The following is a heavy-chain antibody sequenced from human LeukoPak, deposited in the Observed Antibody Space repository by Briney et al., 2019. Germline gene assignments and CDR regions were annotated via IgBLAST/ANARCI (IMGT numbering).Heavy chain of an antibody. CDR3: ARFNGDYYRIDY. V-gene: IGHV3-20*04. CDR2: INWNGGST. J-gene: IGHJ4*02. Sequence: GGSLRLSCAASGFTFDDYSMSWVRQAPGKGLEWVSGINWNGGSTGYTDSVKGRFTISRDNAKSSLYLQMNSLRAEDTAFYYCARFNGDYYRIDYWGQGTLVTVSS. D-gene: IGHD4-17*01. CDR1: GFTFDDYS.